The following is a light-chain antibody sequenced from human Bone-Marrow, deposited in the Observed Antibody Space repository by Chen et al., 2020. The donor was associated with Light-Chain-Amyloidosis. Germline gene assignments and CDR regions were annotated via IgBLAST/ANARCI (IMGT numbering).Light chain of an antibody. V-gene: IGKV2-28*01. CDR3: MQTLQPLRT. CDR1: QSLMQNNGYNF. J-gene: IGKJ2*01. CDR2: LAS. Sequence: VMTQSPLSLAVTPGESASISCTSNQSLMQNNGYNFLDWYLQKPGQSPQLLIYLASDRASGVPYMFSGSGSGKDFTLKITSVEADDVGVYFCMQTLQPLRTFGQGTKLEI.